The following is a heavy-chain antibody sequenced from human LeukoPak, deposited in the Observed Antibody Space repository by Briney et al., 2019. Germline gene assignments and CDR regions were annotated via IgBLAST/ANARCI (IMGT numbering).Heavy chain of an antibody. CDR1: GGSISSYH. CDR3: ASIGIAAAN. J-gene: IGHJ4*02. CDR2: INSAGST. D-gene: IGHD6-13*01. V-gene: IGHV4-4*07. Sequence: SETLSLTCSVSGGSISSYHWSWIRQPAGKGLEWIGRINSAGSTNYNPSLKSRVTISVDTSKNQFSLKLSSVTAADTAVYYCASIGIAAANWGQGTLVTVSS.